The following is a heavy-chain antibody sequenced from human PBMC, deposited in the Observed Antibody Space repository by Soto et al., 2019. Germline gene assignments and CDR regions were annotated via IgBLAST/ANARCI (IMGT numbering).Heavy chain of an antibody. J-gene: IGHJ4*02. V-gene: IGHV4-34*01. D-gene: IGHD7-27*01. Sequence: SETLSLTCAVYGGSFSGYYWSWIRQPPGKGLEWIGEINHSGSTNCNPSLKSRVTISVDTSKNQFSLKLTSVTAADTAVYYCASHLRPTNWGGGYFDYWGQGPLVTVSS. CDR3: ASHLRPTNWGGGYFDY. CDR2: INHSGST. CDR1: GGSFSGYY.